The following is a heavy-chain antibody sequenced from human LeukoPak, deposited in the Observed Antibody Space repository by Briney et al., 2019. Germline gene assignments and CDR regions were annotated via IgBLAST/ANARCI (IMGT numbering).Heavy chain of an antibody. V-gene: IGHV3-48*03. Sequence: GGSLRLSCVASGFTFSGYEMNWVRQAPGKGLEWISYISTTGDRIQYADSVKGRFTISRDNAKNSLYLQMNSLRAEDTAVYYCVRDTKEYWGQGTLVTVSS. J-gene: IGHJ4*02. CDR3: VRDTKEY. D-gene: IGHD2-8*01. CDR1: GFTFSGYE. CDR2: ISTTGDRI.